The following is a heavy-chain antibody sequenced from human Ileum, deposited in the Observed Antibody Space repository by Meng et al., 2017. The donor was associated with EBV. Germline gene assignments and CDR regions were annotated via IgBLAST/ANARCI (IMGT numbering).Heavy chain of an antibody. J-gene: IGHJ4*02. CDR2: IYDGGNT. D-gene: IGHD1-7*01. CDR1: GGSISNNAYY. CDR3: ATQNWNYEAGY. V-gene: IGHV4-39*01. Sequence: HLQLQQSGPGLVKPSATLSLTCTVSGGSISNNAYYWGWIRQPPGKGLEWIGTIYDGGNTYYHPSLKSRLTISVDTSRNQFSLKLSSVTAADTAVYYCATQNWNYEAGYWGQGTLVTVSS.